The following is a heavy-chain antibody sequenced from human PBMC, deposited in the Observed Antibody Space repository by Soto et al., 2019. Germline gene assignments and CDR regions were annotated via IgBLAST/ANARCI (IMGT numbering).Heavy chain of an antibody. CDR3: ALWGLRDGNNAKYYYAGMDV. V-gene: IGHV1-69*01. J-gene: IGHJ6*02. Sequence: VQLVQSGAEVKKPGSSVKLSCKASGGTFNRYTISWVRQAPGQGLEWMGGIIAIFETANYAQKVQGRVASIPDESTSAGYMELRSLRSEDTAVDYGALWGLRDGNNAKYYYAGMDVWGQGTTVNVSS. CDR2: IIAIFETA. CDR1: GGTFNRYT. D-gene: IGHD3-10*01.